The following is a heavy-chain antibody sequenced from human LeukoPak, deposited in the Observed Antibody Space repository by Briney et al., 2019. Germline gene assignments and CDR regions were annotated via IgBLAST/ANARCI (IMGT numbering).Heavy chain of an antibody. D-gene: IGHD3-16*02. Sequence: ASVKVSCKASGYTFTGNYLHWVRQAPGQGLEWMGWINPNNDDTNYAQKFQGRVTMTRDTSLSTAYMELSSLRSDDTAVYYCARITITFGGVIVKWDAFDIWGQGTMVTVSS. V-gene: IGHV1-2*02. CDR3: ARITITFGGVIVKWDAFDI. CDR1: GYTFTGNY. J-gene: IGHJ3*02. CDR2: INPNNDDT.